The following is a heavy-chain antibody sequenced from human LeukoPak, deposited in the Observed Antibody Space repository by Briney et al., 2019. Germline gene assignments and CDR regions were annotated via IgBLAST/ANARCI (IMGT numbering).Heavy chain of an antibody. D-gene: IGHD6-6*01. Sequence: PSETLSLTCTVSGGSISSYYWSWIRQPPGKGVEWIGYIYYSGSTNYNPSLKSRVTISVDTSKNQFSLKLSSVTAADTAVYYCARAPEYDAFDIWGQGTMVTVSS. CDR3: ARAPEYDAFDI. CDR2: IYYSGST. J-gene: IGHJ3*02. V-gene: IGHV4-59*01. CDR1: GGSISSYY.